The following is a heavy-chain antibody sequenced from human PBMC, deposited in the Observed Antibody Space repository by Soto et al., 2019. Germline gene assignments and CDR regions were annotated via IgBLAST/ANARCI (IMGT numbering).Heavy chain of an antibody. CDR3: ARTLTIFEGYYYYGMDV. V-gene: IGHV5-51*03. CDR1: GYSFTSYW. CDR2: IYPGDSDT. Sequence: PGESLKISCKGSGYSFTSYWIGWVRQMPGKGLKKIGIIYPGDSDTRYSPSFQGQVTISADKSISTAYLQWSSLKASDTAMYFCARTLTIFEGYYYYGMDVWGQGTTVTVSS. D-gene: IGHD3-3*01. J-gene: IGHJ6*02.